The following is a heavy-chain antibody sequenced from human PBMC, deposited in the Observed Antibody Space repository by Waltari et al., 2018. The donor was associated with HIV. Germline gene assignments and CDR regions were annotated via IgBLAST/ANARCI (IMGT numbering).Heavy chain of an antibody. D-gene: IGHD3-10*01. CDR2: LDSSGNT. J-gene: IGHJ6*02. Sequence: EVQLVESGGNLTQPGGSLILSCAVSGFSVDSNYMSWVRQSPGKGRGWCWVLDSSGNTNYVGSWKGRFTIFRDNSKNTLYLQMNTLRFEDTAVYYCVWMQRSYGSEQSRYFYFGIDVWGQGTSVIVSS. CDR1: GFSVDSNY. V-gene: IGHV3-53*01. CDR3: VWMQRSYGSEQSRYFYFGIDV.